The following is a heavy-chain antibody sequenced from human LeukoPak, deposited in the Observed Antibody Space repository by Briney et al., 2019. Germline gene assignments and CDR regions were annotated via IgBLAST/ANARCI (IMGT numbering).Heavy chain of an antibody. J-gene: IGHJ5*02. D-gene: IGHD2-15*01. CDR2: INHSGST. CDR3: ARGSTDGYCSGGSCYSTSNWFDP. V-gene: IGHV4-34*01. CDR1: GMSFSGYY. Sequence: SETLSLTCAGYGMSFSGYYWSWIRPPPGKGLEWIGEINHSGSTNYNPSLKSRVTISVDTCKNQFSLKLSSVTAADTAMYYCARGSTDGYCSGGSCYSTSNWFDPWGQGTLVTVSS.